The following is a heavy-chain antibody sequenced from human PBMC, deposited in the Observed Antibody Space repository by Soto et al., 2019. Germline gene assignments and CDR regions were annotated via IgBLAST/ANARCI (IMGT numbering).Heavy chain of an antibody. V-gene: IGHV4-4*02. CDR2: ISHSGST. CDR3: ARSPGYYWDFDR. CDR1: SGSISSSNW. J-gene: IGHJ2*01. Sequence: QVQLQESGPGLVKPSGTLSLTCAVSSGSISSSNWWSWVRQPPGKGLEWIGEISHSGSTNYNPSLKRRVTISVDESKNQFALKLNSVTAADTAVYYCARSPGYYWDFDRWGRGTLVTVSS. D-gene: IGHD6-25*01.